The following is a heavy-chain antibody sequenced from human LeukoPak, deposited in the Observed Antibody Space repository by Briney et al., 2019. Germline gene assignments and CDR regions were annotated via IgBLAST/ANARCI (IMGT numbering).Heavy chain of an antibody. CDR2: IKQDGSEK. Sequence: GGSLRLSCVASGITFSNFWMSWVRQAPGKGLEWVANIKQDGSEKYYVDSVKGRYTLSRDNAKNSLYLQMNSLRAEDTAVYYCAREIYWSNYYTPQDDYWGQGTLVTVSS. CDR3: AREIYWSNYYTPQDDY. J-gene: IGHJ4*02. V-gene: IGHV3-7*01. D-gene: IGHD3-3*01. CDR1: GITFSNFW.